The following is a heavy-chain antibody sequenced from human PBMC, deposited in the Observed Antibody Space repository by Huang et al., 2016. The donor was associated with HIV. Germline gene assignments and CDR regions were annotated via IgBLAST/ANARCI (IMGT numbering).Heavy chain of an antibody. CDR3: ARDRVPAVRYYYGMDV. CDR2: INTYNGNT. D-gene: IGHD3-16*02. V-gene: IGHV1-18*04. J-gene: IGHJ6*02. CDR1: DYTFTKYG. Sequence: QVHLVQSGVDVKKPGASVKVSCKASDYTFTKYGVSWVRQAPGQGLEGNGWINTYNGNTNYAQKFQGRVTMTTEKSTNTAYMELGSLIYDDTAVYYCARDRVPAVRYYYGMDVWGQGTTVTVTS.